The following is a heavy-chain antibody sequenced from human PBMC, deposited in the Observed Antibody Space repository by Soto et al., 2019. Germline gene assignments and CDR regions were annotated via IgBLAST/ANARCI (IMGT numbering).Heavy chain of an antibody. D-gene: IGHD1-26*01. CDR3: ARPRSQWEPHHDAFDI. V-gene: IGHV5-51*01. J-gene: IGHJ3*02. Sequence: PGESLKISCKGSGYSFTSYWIGWVRQMPGKGLEWMGIIYPGDSDTRYSPSFQGQVTISADKSISTAYLQWSSLKASDTAMHYCARPRSQWEPHHDAFDIWGQGTMVTVSS. CDR2: IYPGDSDT. CDR1: GYSFTSYW.